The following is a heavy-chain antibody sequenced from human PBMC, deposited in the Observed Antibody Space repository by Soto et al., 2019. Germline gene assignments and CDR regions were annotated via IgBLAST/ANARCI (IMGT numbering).Heavy chain of an antibody. CDR1: GFTFSSYA. Sequence: GGSLRLSCAASGFTFSSYAMSWVRQAPGKGLEWVSAISGSGGSTYYADSVKGRFTISRDNSKNTLYLQMNSLRAEDTAVYYCAKYSEDYYYYYMDVWGKGTTVTVSS. CDR3: AKYSEDYYYYYMDV. J-gene: IGHJ6*03. CDR2: ISGSGGST. V-gene: IGHV3-23*01. D-gene: IGHD2-21*01.